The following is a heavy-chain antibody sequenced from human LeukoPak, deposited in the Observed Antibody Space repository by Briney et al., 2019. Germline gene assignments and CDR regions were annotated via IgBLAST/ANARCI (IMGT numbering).Heavy chain of an antibody. CDR1: GITYGNNW. J-gene: IGHJ5*02. CDR2: INSDGGGA. CDR3: ARDVPHNWFDT. Sequence: GGSLRLSCAASGITYGNNWMHWVRQGPGKGLVWISRINSDGGGAIYADSVKGRFTVSRDNAKNTLYLQMNSLRAEDRAVYYCARDVPHNWFDTWGQGTLVTVSS. V-gene: IGHV3-74*01.